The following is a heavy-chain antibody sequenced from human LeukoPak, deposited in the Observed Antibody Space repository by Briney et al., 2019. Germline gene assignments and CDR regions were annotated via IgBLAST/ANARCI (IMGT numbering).Heavy chain of an antibody. Sequence: TGGSLRLSCAASGFTFSSYWMSWVRQAPGKGLEWVANIKQDGGEKYYVDSVKGRFTISRDNSKNTLYLQMNSLRAEDTAVYYCAKSQAYYYDKVAFDIWGQGTMVTVSS. J-gene: IGHJ3*02. CDR1: GFTFSSYW. V-gene: IGHV3-7*03. CDR2: IKQDGGEK. CDR3: AKSQAYYYDKVAFDI. D-gene: IGHD3-22*01.